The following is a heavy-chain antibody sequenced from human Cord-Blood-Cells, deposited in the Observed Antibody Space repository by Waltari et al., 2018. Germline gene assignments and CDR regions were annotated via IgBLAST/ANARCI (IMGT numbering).Heavy chain of an antibody. Sequence: FSGYYWSWIRQPPGKGLEWIGEINHSGSTNYNPSLKSRVTISVDTSKNQFSLKLSSVTAADTAVYYCASYYGSGSYYNDYWGQGTLVTVSS. CDR3: ASYYGSGSYYNDY. V-gene: IGHV4-34*01. CDR1: FSGYY. J-gene: IGHJ4*02. D-gene: IGHD3-10*01. CDR2: INHSGST.